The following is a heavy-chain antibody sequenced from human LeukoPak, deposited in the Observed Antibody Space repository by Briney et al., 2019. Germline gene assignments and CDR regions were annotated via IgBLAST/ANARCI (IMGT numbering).Heavy chain of an antibody. V-gene: IGHV1-2*02. CDR1: GYTFTGYY. CDR3: ASQIIAGFGELLLPTDY. D-gene: IGHD3-10*01. CDR2: INPNSGGT. J-gene: IGHJ4*02. Sequence: GASVKVSCKASGYTFTGYYMHWVRQAPGQGLEWMGWINPNSGGTNYAQKFQGRVTMTRDTSISTAYVELSRLRSDDTAVYYCASQIIAGFGELLLPTDYWGQGTLVTVSS.